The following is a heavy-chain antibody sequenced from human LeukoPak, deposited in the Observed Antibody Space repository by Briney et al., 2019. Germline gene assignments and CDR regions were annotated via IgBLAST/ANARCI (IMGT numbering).Heavy chain of an antibody. D-gene: IGHD6-19*01. J-gene: IGHJ4*02. Sequence: GGSLRLSCAASGFTFSSYWMSWVRQAPGKGLEWVANIKQDGSEKYYVDSVRGRFTISRDNAKNSLYLQMNSLRAEDTAVYYCARDLHSSGWYSDYWGQGTLVTVSS. CDR1: GFTFSSYW. V-gene: IGHV3-7*03. CDR2: IKQDGSEK. CDR3: ARDLHSSGWYSDY.